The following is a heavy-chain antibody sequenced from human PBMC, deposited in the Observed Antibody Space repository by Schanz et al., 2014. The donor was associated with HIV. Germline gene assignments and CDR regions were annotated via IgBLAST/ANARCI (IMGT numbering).Heavy chain of an antibody. Sequence: LESGGGLVQPGGSLRLSCAVSGFTFSNYAMSWVRQAPGKGLEWVAVISYDGSRKHFADSVKGRFTISRDNSKNTLYLQMNSLRAEDTAVYYCARDYHWNWFDPWGQGTLVTVSS. CDR3: ARDYHWNWFDP. J-gene: IGHJ5*02. D-gene: IGHD1-20*01. V-gene: IGHV3-30*03. CDR2: ISYDGSRK. CDR1: GFTFSNYA.